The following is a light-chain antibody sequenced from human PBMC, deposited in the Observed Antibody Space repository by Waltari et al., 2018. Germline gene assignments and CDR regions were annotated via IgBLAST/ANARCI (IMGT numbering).Light chain of an antibody. Sequence: QSALTQPPSASGSPGQSVTISCTGTSSDVGGYNFVSWYQQHPGKAPKLMIYDVSKRPSGVPVRFSGSKSGNTASLTVSGLQAGDEADYYCSSYAGSNNVFGTGTKVTVL. J-gene: IGLJ1*01. CDR1: SSDVGGYNF. V-gene: IGLV2-8*01. CDR3: SSYAGSNNV. CDR2: DVS.